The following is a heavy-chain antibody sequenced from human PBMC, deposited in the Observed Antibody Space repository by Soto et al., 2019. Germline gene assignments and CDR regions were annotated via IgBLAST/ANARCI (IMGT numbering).Heavy chain of an antibody. CDR2: ISGSGGAS. CDR1: GFTFSRYV. Sequence: EVQLLESGGGLVQPGGSLRLSCVGSGFTFSRYVMRWVRQAPGKGLEWVSVISGSGGASYYTDSVKGRFTISRDNSKNTVELEMKSLGAGDTAVYYCERPDGDYYSNHMDVRGKGTTVTVSS. CDR3: ERPDGDYYSNHMDV. V-gene: IGHV3-23*01. D-gene: IGHD3-10*01. J-gene: IGHJ6*03.